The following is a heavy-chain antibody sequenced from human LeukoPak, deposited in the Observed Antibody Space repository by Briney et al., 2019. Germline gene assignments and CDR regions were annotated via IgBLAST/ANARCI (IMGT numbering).Heavy chain of an antibody. J-gene: IGHJ4*02. CDR2: INHSGST. Sequence: SETLSLTCAVYGGSFSAYYWSWIRQPPGKGLEWIGEINHSGSTNYNPSLKSRVTISVDTSKNQFSLKLSSVTAADTAVYYCARGRGDYVWGSYRYYFDYWGQGTLVTVSS. CDR1: GGSFSAYY. D-gene: IGHD3-16*02. CDR3: ARGRGDYVWGSYRYYFDY. V-gene: IGHV4-34*01.